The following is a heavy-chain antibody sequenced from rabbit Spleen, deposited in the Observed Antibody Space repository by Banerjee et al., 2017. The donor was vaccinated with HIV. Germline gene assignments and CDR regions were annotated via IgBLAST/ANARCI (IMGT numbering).Heavy chain of an antibody. V-gene: IGHV1S40*01. CDR2: IDSGSSGFT. CDR3: ARNFDL. Sequence: QSLEESGGDLVKPGASLTLTCTASGFSFSSSDYMCWVRQAPGKGLEWIVCIDSGSSGFTYFASWAKGRFTISKTSSTTVTLQMTSLTAADTATYFCARNFDLWGPGTLVTVS. J-gene: IGHJ4*01. CDR1: GFSFSSSDY.